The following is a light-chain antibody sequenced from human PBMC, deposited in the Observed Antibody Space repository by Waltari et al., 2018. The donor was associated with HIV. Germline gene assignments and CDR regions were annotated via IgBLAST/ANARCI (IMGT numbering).Light chain of an antibody. CDR3: QQRSNWPPT. Sequence: ENVLTQSPVTPSLSPGETATLSCRATWSVGSDLAWYQQKPGQAPRLLIYDASNRATAIPARFSGSGSGTDFTLTISSLEPEDFAIYFCQQRSNWPPTFGGGTKVEIK. CDR2: DAS. CDR1: WSVGSD. V-gene: IGKV3-11*01. J-gene: IGKJ4*01.